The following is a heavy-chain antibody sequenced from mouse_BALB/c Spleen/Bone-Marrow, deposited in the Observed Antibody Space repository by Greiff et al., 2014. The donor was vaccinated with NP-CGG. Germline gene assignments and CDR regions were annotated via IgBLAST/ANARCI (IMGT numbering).Heavy chain of an antibody. CDR3: ARGDDYDPFAY. Sequence: DLVKPGASVKLSCKASGYTFTSYWIKWVKQRPGQGLEWIGRIAPGSGSNYYNEMFKGKATLTVDTSSSTAYIQLSSLSSEDSAVYFCARGDDYDPFAYWGQGTLVTVSA. V-gene: IGHV1S41*01. CDR1: GYTFTSYW. D-gene: IGHD2-4*01. J-gene: IGHJ3*01. CDR2: IAPGSGSN.